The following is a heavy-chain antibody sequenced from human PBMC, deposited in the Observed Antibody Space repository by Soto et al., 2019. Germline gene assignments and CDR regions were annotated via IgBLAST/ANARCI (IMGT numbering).Heavy chain of an antibody. CDR1: GFTFRSYG. Sequence: PGGSLRLSCKASGFTFRSYGMHWVRQAPGKGLEWVANIWDDGSYKHHADSVKGRFTISRDDSKNTLYLHMSSLRGEDTAVYFCARVFESYGMDVWGQGTTVTVSS. J-gene: IGHJ6*02. CDR2: IWDDGSYK. V-gene: IGHV3-33*01. CDR3: ARVFESYGMDV.